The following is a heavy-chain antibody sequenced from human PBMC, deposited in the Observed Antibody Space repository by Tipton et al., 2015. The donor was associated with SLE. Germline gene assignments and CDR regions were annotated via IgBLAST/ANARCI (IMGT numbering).Heavy chain of an antibody. CDR1: GFSFSDYS. J-gene: IGHJ4*02. CDR3: ARVAGSDYYGSGSYGYFDY. Sequence: GSLRLSCEASGFSFSDYSMNWVRQSPGKGLEWVSSITSSSRYIYNADSVKGRFTISRDNAKNSLYLQMNSLRVEDTAVYYCARVAGSDYYGSGSYGYFDYWGQGTLVTVSS. D-gene: IGHD3-10*01. CDR2: ITSSSRYI. V-gene: IGHV3-21*06.